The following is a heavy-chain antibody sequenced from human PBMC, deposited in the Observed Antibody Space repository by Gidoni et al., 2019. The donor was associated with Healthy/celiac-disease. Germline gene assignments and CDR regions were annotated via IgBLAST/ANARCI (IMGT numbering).Heavy chain of an antibody. V-gene: IGHV4-38-2*01. J-gene: IGHJ4*02. CDR3: ARTPGYSSSWYVDY. Sequence: QVQLQESGPGLVKPSETLSLTCAVSGYSISSGYYWGWIRQPPGKGLEWIGSIYHSGSTYYKPSLKSRVTISVDTSKNQFSLKLSSVTAADTAVYYCARTPGYSSSWYVDYWGQGTLVTVSS. CDR2: IYHSGST. CDR1: GYSISSGYY. D-gene: IGHD6-13*01.